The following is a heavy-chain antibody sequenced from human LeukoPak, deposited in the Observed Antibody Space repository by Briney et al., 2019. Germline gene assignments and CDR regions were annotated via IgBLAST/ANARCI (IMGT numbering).Heavy chain of an antibody. D-gene: IGHD2-15*01. CDR2: INPSGGST. CDR3: ARAYSRRYCSGGSCQPVSH. V-gene: IGHV1-46*01. J-gene: IGHJ4*02. Sequence: GASVKVSCKASGYTFTSYYMHWVRQAPGQGLEWMGIINPSGGSTSYAQKFQGRVTMTRDMSTSTVYMELSSLRSEDTAVYYCARAYSRRYCSGGSCQPVSHWGQGTLVTVSS. CDR1: GYTFTSYY.